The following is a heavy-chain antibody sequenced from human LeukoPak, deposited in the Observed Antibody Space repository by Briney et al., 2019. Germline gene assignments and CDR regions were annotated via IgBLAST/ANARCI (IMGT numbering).Heavy chain of an antibody. V-gene: IGHV4-31*03. CDR2: IYYSGST. CDR1: GGSISSGGYY. J-gene: IGHJ6*02. D-gene: IGHD2-2*01. Sequence: SETLSLTCTVSGGSISSGGYYWSWIRQHPGKGLEWIGYIYYSGSTYYNPSLKSRVTISVDTSKNQFSLKLSSVTAADTAVYYCAVYPYYYYYGMDVWGQGTTVTVSS. CDR3: AVYPYYYYYGMDV.